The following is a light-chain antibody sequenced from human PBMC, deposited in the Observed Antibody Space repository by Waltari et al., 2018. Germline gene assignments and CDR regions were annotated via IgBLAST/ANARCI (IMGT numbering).Light chain of an antibody. CDR1: SLRSSY. Sequence: SSELTQDPAVSVALGQTVSITCQGDSLRSSYASWYQQKPGQAPILVIYGKYNRPSGIPDRFSGSSSGDTASLTISGDQAEDEADYYCHSRDSSGDHVVFGGGTKLTVL. CDR3: HSRDSSGDHVV. CDR2: GKY. J-gene: IGLJ2*01. V-gene: IGLV3-19*01.